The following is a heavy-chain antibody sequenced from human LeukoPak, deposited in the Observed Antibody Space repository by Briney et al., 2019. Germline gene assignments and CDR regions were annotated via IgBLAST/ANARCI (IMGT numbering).Heavy chain of an antibody. CDR1: GGSISSSNYY. D-gene: IGHD5-12*01. J-gene: IGHJ4*02. CDR3: ARLSGYDWESFYDY. Sequence: SETLSLTCIVSGGSISSSNYYWGWIRQSPGKGLEWIGSIYSRGSTYCNPSLKSRVIVSSDMSKNQFSLMLNSVTAADTAVYYCARLSGYDWESFYDYWGQGTLVTVSS. V-gene: IGHV4-39*07. CDR2: IYSRGST.